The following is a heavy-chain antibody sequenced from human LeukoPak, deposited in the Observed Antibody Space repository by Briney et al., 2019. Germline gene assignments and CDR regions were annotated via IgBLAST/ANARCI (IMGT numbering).Heavy chain of an antibody. D-gene: IGHD2-2*01. CDR1: GFTFDDYA. CDR2: ISWNSGSI. J-gene: IGHJ6*02. CDR3: AKDGGPAAMLYYGMDV. V-gene: IGHV3-9*01. Sequence: GGSLRLSCAASGFTFDDYAMHWVRQAPGKGLEWVSGISWNSGSIGYADSVKGRFTISRDNAKNSLYLQMNSLRAEDTALYYCAKDGGPAAMLYYGMDVWGQGTTVTVSS.